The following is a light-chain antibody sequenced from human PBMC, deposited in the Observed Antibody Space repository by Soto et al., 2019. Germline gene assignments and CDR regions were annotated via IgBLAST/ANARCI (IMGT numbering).Light chain of an antibody. CDR1: QSVLYSSNNKNY. Sequence: DIVMTQSPDSLAVSLGERATINCKSSQSVLYSSNNKNYLAWYQQKPGQPPKLLIYWASTRESGVPDRFSGSGSGTDFTLTISSMQAEVEAVSYCQQYYSTLTFGGGTKVEIK. J-gene: IGKJ4*01. CDR2: WAS. V-gene: IGKV4-1*01. CDR3: QQYYSTLT.